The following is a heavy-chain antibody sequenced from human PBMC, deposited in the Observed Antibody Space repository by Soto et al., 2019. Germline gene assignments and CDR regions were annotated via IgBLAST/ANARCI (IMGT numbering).Heavy chain of an antibody. V-gene: IGHV4-30-4*08. CDR1: GGSINSGGYY. J-gene: IGHJ4*02. CDR3: ATRYYDSSGFDY. Sequence: SETLSLTCTVSGGSINSGGYYWNWIRQPPGKGLEWIGYIYYSGSTYYNPSLKSRVTISVDTSKNQFSLKLSSVTAADTAVYYCATRYYDSSGFDYWGQGTLVTVSS. D-gene: IGHD3-22*01. CDR2: IYYSGST.